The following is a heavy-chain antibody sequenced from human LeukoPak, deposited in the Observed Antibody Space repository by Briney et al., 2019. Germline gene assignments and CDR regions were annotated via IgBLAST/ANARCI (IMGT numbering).Heavy chain of an antibody. V-gene: IGHV3-23*01. CDR1: GFTFSTFA. D-gene: IGHD5-24*01. CDR2: ISGSGGST. CDR3: AKKRDGYNLVFDY. Sequence: GGSLRLSCAASGFTFSTFAMSWVRQAPGKGLEWVSAISGSGGSTYYADSVKGRFTISRDNSKNTLYLQMNSLRAEDTAVYYCAKKRDGYNLVFDYWGQGTLVTVSS. J-gene: IGHJ4*02.